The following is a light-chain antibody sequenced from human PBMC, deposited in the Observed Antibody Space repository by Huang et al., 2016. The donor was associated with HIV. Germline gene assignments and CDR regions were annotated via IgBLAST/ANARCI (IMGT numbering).Light chain of an antibody. V-gene: IGKV3-11*01. CDR3: QQRSAWPLT. CDR1: QSVNSY. CDR2: DAS. J-gene: IGKJ4*01. Sequence: EIVLTQSPATLSLSPGKRATLSCRASQSVNSYLAWYKQKPGQAPRLLIYDASNRATGIPARFSGSGSGTDFTLTISNVQSEDFAVYYCQQRSAWPLTFGGGTKVEI.